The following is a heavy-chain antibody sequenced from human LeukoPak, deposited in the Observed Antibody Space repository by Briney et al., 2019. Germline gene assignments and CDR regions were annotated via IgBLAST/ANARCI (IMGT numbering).Heavy chain of an antibody. Sequence: GASVKVSCKASGYTFTGYYMHWVRQAPGQGLEWMGWINPNSGGTNYAQKFQGRVTMTRDTSISTAYMELSRLRSDDTAVYYCARAFYYYDSSGYFPNLDYWGQGTLVTVSS. D-gene: IGHD3-22*01. V-gene: IGHV1-2*02. CDR1: GYTFTGYY. CDR3: ARAFYYYDSSGYFPNLDY. CDR2: INPNSGGT. J-gene: IGHJ4*02.